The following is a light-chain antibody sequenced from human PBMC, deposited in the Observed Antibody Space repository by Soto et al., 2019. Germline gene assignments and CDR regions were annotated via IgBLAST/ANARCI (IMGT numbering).Light chain of an antibody. V-gene: IGLV2-8*01. CDR2: EVV. CDR1: KNDIGVYDF. CDR3: KSYAGSNTYV. J-gene: IGLJ1*01. Sequence: QSALTQPPSASGSPGQSVTISCTGTKNDIGVYDFVSWYQHHPGKAPRLIIYEVVQRPSGVPDRFSGSKSGNTASLTVSGLQAADEADYFCKSYAGSNTYVFGSGTKGT.